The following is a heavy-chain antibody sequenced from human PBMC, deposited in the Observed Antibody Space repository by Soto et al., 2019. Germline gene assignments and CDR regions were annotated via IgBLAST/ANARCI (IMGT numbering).Heavy chain of an antibody. V-gene: IGHV3-23*01. CDR3: AKEAFGAQIYYYYGMDV. D-gene: IGHD3-16*01. J-gene: IGHJ6*02. CDR1: GFTFSSYA. CDR2: ISGSGGST. Sequence: PGGSLRLSCAASGFTFSSYAMSWVRQAPGKGLEWVSAISGSGGSTYYADSVKGRFTISRDNSKNTLYLQMNSLRAEDTAVYYCAKEAFGAQIYYYYGMDVWGQGTTVTVSS.